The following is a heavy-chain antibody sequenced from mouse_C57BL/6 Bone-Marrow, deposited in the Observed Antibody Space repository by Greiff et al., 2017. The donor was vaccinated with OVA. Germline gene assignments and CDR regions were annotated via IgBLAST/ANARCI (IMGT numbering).Heavy chain of an antibody. Sequence: VQLQQSGAELAKPGASVKLSCKASGYTFTSYWMHWVKQRPGQGLEWIGYINPSSGYTKYNQKFKDKATLTADKSSSTAYMQLSSLTYEDSAVYYCASLLWGWYFDVWGTGTTVTVSS. CDR3: ASLLWGWYFDV. V-gene: IGHV1-7*01. CDR1: GYTFTSYW. CDR2: INPSSGYT. J-gene: IGHJ1*03. D-gene: IGHD2-10*01.